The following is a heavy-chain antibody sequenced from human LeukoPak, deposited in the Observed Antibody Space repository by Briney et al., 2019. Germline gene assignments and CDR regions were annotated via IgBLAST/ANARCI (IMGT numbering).Heavy chain of an antibody. Sequence: ASVKVSCKASGYTFTIYYMHWVRQAPGQGLGWMGLINLSGGSTSYAQKFQGRVTMTRDMSTSTVYMELSSLRSEDTAVYYCARETVNGGNSEYFQHWGQGTLVTVSS. CDR3: ARETVNGGNSEYFQH. J-gene: IGHJ1*01. D-gene: IGHD4-23*01. CDR1: GYTFTIYY. V-gene: IGHV1-46*01. CDR2: INLSGGST.